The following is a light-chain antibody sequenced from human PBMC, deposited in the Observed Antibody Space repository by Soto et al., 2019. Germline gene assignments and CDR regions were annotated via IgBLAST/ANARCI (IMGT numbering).Light chain of an antibody. CDR3: AACDDRLSGRL. Sequence: QSVLTQPPSASGTPGQRVTISCSGSTSNIGSNSVFWYQQLPGRAPKLLIYWSDHRPSGVPDRFSGSRSGTSGSLAISGLRSEDEGDYSWAACDDRLSGRLFGGGTKQTVL. CDR1: TSNIGSNS. CDR2: WSD. V-gene: IGLV1-47*01. J-gene: IGLJ3*02.